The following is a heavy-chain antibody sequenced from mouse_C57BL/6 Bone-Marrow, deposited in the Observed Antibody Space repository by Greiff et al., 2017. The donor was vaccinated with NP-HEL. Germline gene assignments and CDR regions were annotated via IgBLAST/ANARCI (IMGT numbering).Heavy chain of an antibody. Sequence: VQLQQPGAELVKPGASVKMSCKASGYTFTSYWITWVKQRPGQGLEWIGDIYPGSGSTNYNEKFKSKATLTVDTSSSTAYMQLSSLTSEDSAVYYCAREGYGNYSYWYFDVWGTGTTVTVSS. J-gene: IGHJ1*03. D-gene: IGHD2-1*01. CDR1: GYTFTSYW. V-gene: IGHV1-55*01. CDR2: IYPGSGST. CDR3: AREGYGNYSYWYFDV.